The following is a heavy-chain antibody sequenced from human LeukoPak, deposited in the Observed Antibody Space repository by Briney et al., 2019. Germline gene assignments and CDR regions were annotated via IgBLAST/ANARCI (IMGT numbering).Heavy chain of an antibody. V-gene: IGHV3-23*01. CDR1: GFTFSSYD. J-gene: IGHJ4*02. Sequence: GGSLRLSCAASGFTFSSYDMSWVRQAPGKGLEWVSAISGSGGSTYYADSVKGRFTISRDNSRDTLYLQMNSLRAEDTAVYYCAKDQSSGSYFDYWGQGTLVTVPS. D-gene: IGHD6-19*01. CDR3: AKDQSSGSYFDY. CDR2: ISGSGGST.